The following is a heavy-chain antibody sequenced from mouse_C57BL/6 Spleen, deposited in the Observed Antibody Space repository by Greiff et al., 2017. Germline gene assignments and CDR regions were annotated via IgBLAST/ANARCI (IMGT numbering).Heavy chain of an antibody. CDR1: GFTFSSYA. CDR2: ISDGGSYT. Sequence: EVKVEESGGGLVKPGGSLKLSCAASGFTFSSYAMSWVRQTPEKRLEWVATISDGGSYTYYPDNVKGRFTISRDNAKNNLYLQMSHLKSEDTAMYYCARYYDYEGRYYFDYWGQGTTLTVSS. V-gene: IGHV5-4*03. CDR3: ARYYDYEGRYYFDY. J-gene: IGHJ2*01. D-gene: IGHD2-4*01.